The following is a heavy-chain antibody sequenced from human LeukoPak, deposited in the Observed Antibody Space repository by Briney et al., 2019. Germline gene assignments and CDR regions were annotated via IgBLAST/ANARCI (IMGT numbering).Heavy chain of an antibody. CDR2: INWNGGST. CDR3: ARVYYYDSSGYYFRGPFDY. D-gene: IGHD3-22*01. CDR1: GFTFSSYW. J-gene: IGHJ4*02. Sequence: GGSLRLSCAASGFTFSSYWMHWVRQAPGKGLEWVSGINWNGGSTGYADSVKGRFTISRDNAKNSLYLQMNSLRAEDTALYYCARVYYYDSSGYYFRGPFDYWGQGTLVTVSS. V-gene: IGHV3-20*04.